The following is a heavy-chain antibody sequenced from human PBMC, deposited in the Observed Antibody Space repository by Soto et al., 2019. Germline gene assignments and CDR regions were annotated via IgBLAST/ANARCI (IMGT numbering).Heavy chain of an antibody. J-gene: IGHJ6*02. CDR1: GGTFSSYA. CDR2: IIPIFGTA. CDR3: ASGPYSNQLTERGVYYYYGMDV. D-gene: IGHD4-4*01. Sequence: SVKVSCKASGGTFSSYAISWVRQAPGQGLEWMGGIIPIFGTANYAQKFQGRVTITADESTSTAYMELSSLRSEDTAVYYCASGPYSNQLTERGVYYYYGMDVWGQGTTVTVS. V-gene: IGHV1-69*13.